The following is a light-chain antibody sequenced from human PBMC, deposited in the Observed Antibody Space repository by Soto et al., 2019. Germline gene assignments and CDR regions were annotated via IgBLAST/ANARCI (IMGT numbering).Light chain of an antibody. CDR3: ATWDDSLNVVL. CDR2: YHN. CDR1: SSNIGSNT. V-gene: IGLV1-44*01. Sequence: QSVLTQPPSASGTPGQRVTISCSGSSSNIGSNTVSWYQHLPGTAPKLLIYYHNQRPPGVPDRFSGSKSGTSASLAISGLQSEDEANYYCATWDDSLNVVLFGGGTKLTVL. J-gene: IGLJ2*01.